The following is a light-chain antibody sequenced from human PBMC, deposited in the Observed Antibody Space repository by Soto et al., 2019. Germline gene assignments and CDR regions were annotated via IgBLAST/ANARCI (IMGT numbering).Light chain of an antibody. J-gene: IGKJ4*01. V-gene: IGKV1-39*01. CDR2: AAS. CDR3: QQSYTTPLT. Sequence: DIQLTQSPSFLSPSIGESVTITCRASQVISTSLAWYQQKPGKAPELLIYAASYLGNGVPSRFSGSGSGTYFTLTISSLQPEDLATYYCQQSYTTPLTFGGGTKVDIK. CDR1: QVISTS.